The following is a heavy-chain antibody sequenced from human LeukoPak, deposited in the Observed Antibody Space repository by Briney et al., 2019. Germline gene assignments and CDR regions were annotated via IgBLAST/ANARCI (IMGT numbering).Heavy chain of an antibody. J-gene: IGHJ4*02. Sequence: SVKVSCKASGGTFSSYAISWVRQAPGQGLEWMGGIIPIFGTANYAQKFQGRVTITADESTSTACMELSSLRSEDTAVYYCARINHYDILTGYYDWGQGTLVTVSS. CDR2: IIPIFGTA. CDR1: GGTFSSYA. V-gene: IGHV1-69*01. D-gene: IGHD3-9*01. CDR3: ARINHYDILTGYYD.